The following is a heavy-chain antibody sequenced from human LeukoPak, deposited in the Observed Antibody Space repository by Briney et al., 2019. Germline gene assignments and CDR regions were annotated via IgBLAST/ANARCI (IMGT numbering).Heavy chain of an antibody. V-gene: IGHV3-30*04. CDR3: VRSVGTPVPYFFDD. CDR2: KSYDGSNE. Sequence: GGTLRLSCAASGFTFSNYAMHWVRQAPGKGLEWVALKSYDGSNEFYADSVKGRYTISRDDSKNTLYLQMNSLRDNDTAMYYCVRSVGTPVPYFFDDWGQGTLVTVSS. J-gene: IGHJ4*02. D-gene: IGHD7-27*01. CDR1: GFTFSNYA.